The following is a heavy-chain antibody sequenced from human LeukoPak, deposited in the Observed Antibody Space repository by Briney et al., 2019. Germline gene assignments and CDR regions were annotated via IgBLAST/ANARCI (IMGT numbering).Heavy chain of an antibody. CDR2: INPNSGGT. D-gene: IGHD1-26*01. J-gene: IGHJ5*02. V-gene: IGHV1-2*02. CDR1: GYTFTGYY. CDR3: ARDRKWELPVNWFDP. Sequence: ASVKVSCKAPGYTFTGYYMHWVRQAPGQGLEWMGWINPNSGGTNYAQKFQGRVTMTRDTSISTAYMELSRLRSDDTAVYYCARDRKWELPVNWFDPWGQGTLVTVSS.